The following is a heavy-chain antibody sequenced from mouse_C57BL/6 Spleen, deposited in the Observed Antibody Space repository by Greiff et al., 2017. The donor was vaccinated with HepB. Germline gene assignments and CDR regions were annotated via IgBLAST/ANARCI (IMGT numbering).Heavy chain of an antibody. CDR2: ISDGGSYT. CDR1: GFTFSSYA. CDR3: ARRWEGYFDY. J-gene: IGHJ2*01. D-gene: IGHD1-1*02. Sequence: EVKLVESGGGLVKPGGSLKLSCAASGFTFSSYAMSWVRQTPEKRLEWVATISDGGSYTYYPDNVKGRFTISRDNAKNNLYLQMSHLKSEDTAMYYCARRWEGYFDYWGQGTTLTVSS. V-gene: IGHV5-4*03.